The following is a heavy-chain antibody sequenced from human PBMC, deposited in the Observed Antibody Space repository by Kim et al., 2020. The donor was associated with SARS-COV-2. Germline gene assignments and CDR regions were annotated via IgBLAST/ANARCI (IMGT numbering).Heavy chain of an antibody. Sequence: GGSLRLSCAASGFTFSSYGMHWVRQAPGKGLEWVAVISYDGSNKYYADSVKGRFTISRDNSKNTLYLQMNSLRAEDTAVYYCAKGSGVCGGDCYDYGMDVWGQGTTVIVSS. CDR1: GFTFSSYG. V-gene: IGHV3-30*18. J-gene: IGHJ6*02. D-gene: IGHD2-21*02. CDR3: AKGSGVCGGDCYDYGMDV. CDR2: ISYDGSNK.